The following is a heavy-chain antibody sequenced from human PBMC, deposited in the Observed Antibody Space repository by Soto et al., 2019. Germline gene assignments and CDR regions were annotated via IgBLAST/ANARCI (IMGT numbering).Heavy chain of an antibody. CDR3: AKGILVKPPGTRAFDI. Sequence: EVQLLESGGGLVQPGGSLRLSCAASGFTFSSHAMSWVRQAPGKGLEWVSTIGGSGGSTYYADSVKGRFTHSRDNSNHALYLQMSSLRAGDTAVYYCAKGILVKPPGTRAFDIWGLGTMVIVSS. V-gene: IGHV3-23*01. D-gene: IGHD1-26*01. J-gene: IGHJ3*02. CDR1: GFTFSSHA. CDR2: IGGSGGST.